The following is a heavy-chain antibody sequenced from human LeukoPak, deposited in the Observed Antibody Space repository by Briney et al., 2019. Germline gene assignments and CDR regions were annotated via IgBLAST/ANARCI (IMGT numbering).Heavy chain of an antibody. CDR3: ARVDDSSGYCSY. J-gene: IGHJ4*02. CDR2: IYSGGST. CDR1: GFTFSSNY. D-gene: IGHD3-22*01. Sequence: GGSLRLSCAASGFTFSSNYMSWVRQAPGKGLEWVSVIYSGGSTYYADSVKGRFTISRDNSKNTLYLQMNSLRAEDTAVYYCARVDDSSGYCSYWGQGTLVTVSS. V-gene: IGHV3-66*01.